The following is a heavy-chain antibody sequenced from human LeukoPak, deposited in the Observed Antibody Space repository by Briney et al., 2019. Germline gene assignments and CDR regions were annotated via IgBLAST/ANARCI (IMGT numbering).Heavy chain of an antibody. Sequence: GRTLTLSCAVSGVTFSSYAMHWGCQGPGQGLDRGAVISYDGSNKYYADSVKGRFTISRDNSKNTLYLQMNSLRAEDTAVYYCARGGITMVRGAYLWGQGTLVTVSS. CDR2: ISYDGSNK. J-gene: IGHJ1*01. CDR1: GVTFSSYA. D-gene: IGHD3-10*01. V-gene: IGHV3-30*04. CDR3: ARGGITMVRGAYL.